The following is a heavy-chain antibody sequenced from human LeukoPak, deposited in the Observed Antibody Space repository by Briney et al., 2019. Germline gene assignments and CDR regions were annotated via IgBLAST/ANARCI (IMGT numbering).Heavy chain of an antibody. CDR1: GFTFSSYS. V-gene: IGHV3-7*03. Sequence: GGSLRLSCAASGFTFSSYSMNWVRQAPGKGLEWVANIKQDGSEKYYVDSVKGRFTISRDNAKNSLYLQMNSLRAEDTAVYYCARVADTAMVTFDYWGQGTLVTVSS. D-gene: IGHD5-18*01. CDR3: ARVADTAMVTFDY. J-gene: IGHJ4*02. CDR2: IKQDGSEK.